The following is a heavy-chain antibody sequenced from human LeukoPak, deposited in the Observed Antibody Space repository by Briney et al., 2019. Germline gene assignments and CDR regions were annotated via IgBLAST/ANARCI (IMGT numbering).Heavy chain of an antibody. CDR3: AKDILGLAATPVAFDI. CDR2: ISWNSGSI. D-gene: IGHD2-15*01. J-gene: IGHJ3*02. V-gene: IGHV3-9*01. Sequence: AGGSLRLSCAASGFTFDDYAMHWVRQAPGKGLEWVSGISWNSGSIGYADSVKGRFTISRDNAKNSLYLQMNSLRAVDTALYYCAKDILGLAATPVAFDIWGQGTMVTVSS. CDR1: GFTFDDYA.